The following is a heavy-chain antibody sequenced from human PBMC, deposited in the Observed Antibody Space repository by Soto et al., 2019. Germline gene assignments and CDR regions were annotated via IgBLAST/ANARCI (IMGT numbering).Heavy chain of an antibody. J-gene: IGHJ5*02. Sequence: QLQLQESGSGLVKPSQTLSLTCAVSGGSISSGGYSWSWIRQPPGKGLEWIGYIYHSGSTYYNPSPKSGVTIAVDRSKKHFSLKLSSVTAADTAVDYCARVPGPWGQGSLVTVSS. V-gene: IGHV4-30-2*01. CDR1: GGSISSGGYS. CDR3: ARVPGP. CDR2: IYHSGST.